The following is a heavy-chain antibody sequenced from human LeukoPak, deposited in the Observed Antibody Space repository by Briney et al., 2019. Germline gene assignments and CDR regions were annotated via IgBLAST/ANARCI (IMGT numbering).Heavy chain of an antibody. D-gene: IGHD4-17*01. CDR2: INARNGNT. V-gene: IGHV1-3*01. J-gene: IGHJ5*02. CDR1: GYTLTRYA. Sequence: ASVKVSCKASGYTLTRYAMYWVRQTPGQRREWMGWINARNGNTKYSHKFLGRVTITRDTSASTAYMELSSLRSEDTAVYYCARDSYMRYGDYQTDWFDPWGQGTLVTVSS. CDR3: ARDSYMRYGDYQTDWFDP.